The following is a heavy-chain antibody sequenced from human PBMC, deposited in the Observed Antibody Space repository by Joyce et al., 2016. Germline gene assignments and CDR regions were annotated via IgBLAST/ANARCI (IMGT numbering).Heavy chain of an antibody. CDR2: ITPIFATA. V-gene: IGHV1-69*06. CDR3: VRVRQSGNINDY. Sequence: QMQLVQSGAEVKKPGSSVKVSCRAFGGTRSGYAISWVRQAPGQGLEWMGGITPIFATAKYAQKFQTRLTITADKSTNTAYMELSSPRSEDTAIYYCVRVRQSGNINDYWGQGTQVTVSS. CDR1: GGTRSGYA. D-gene: IGHD6-19*01. J-gene: IGHJ4*02.